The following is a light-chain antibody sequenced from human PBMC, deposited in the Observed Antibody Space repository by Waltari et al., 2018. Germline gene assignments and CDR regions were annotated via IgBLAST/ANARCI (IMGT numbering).Light chain of an antibody. V-gene: IGKV3-15*01. Sequence: EIVMTQSPATLSVSPGERATLSCRASQTVSSNLAWYLQNPGQAPRLPIYDASTRATGIPARFSGSGSGTEFALTISNLQSEDFAVYYCQQYNDWPLTFGGGTTVEIK. CDR2: DAS. J-gene: IGKJ4*01. CDR1: QTVSSN. CDR3: QQYNDWPLT.